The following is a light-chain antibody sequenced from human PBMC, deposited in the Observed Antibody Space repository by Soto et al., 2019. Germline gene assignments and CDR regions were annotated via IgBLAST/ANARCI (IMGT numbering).Light chain of an antibody. CDR3: QQSYSTPFVT. CDR2: AAS. CDR1: QSISSY. Sequence: DIQMTQSPSSLSASVGDTVTITCRASQSISSYLNWYQQKPGKAPKLLIYAASSLQSGVPSRFSGSRSGTDFTLTISSLQPEDFATYYCQQSYSTPFVTFGQGTRLEIK. J-gene: IGKJ5*01. V-gene: IGKV1-39*01.